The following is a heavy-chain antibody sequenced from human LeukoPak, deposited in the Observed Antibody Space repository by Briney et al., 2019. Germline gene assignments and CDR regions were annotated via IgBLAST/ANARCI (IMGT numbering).Heavy chain of an antibody. CDR2: IIPILGIA. V-gene: IGHV1-69*02. CDR1: GGTFSSYT. CDR3: ARVLTDNWNWSDP. J-gene: IGHJ5*02. D-gene: IGHD1-20*01. Sequence: GSSVKVSCKASGGTFSSYTISWVRQAPGQGLEWMGRIIPILGIANYAQKFQGRVTITADKSTSTAYMELSSLRSEDTAVYYCARVLTDNWNWSDPWGQGTLVTVSS.